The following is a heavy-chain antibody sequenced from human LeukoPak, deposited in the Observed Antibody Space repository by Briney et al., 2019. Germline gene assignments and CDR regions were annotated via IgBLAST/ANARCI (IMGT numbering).Heavy chain of an antibody. V-gene: IGHV3-48*01. D-gene: IGHD3-3*01. Sequence: PGGSLRLSCAASGFTFSSYSMNWVRQAPGKGLEWVSYISSSSSTIYYADSVKGRFTISRDNAKNSLYLQMNSLRAEDTAVYYCARDGPLWKPGYFQHWGQGTLVTVSS. CDR3: ARDGPLWKPGYFQH. CDR2: ISSSSSTI. CDR1: GFTFSSYS. J-gene: IGHJ1*01.